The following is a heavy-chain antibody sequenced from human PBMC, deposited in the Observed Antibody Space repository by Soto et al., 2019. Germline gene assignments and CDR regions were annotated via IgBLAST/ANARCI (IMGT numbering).Heavy chain of an antibody. CDR3: ARQLGIAANAAMDY. V-gene: IGHV3-33*01. CDR2: IWYDGSNK. Sequence: GGSLRLSCAGSGFTFSSYGMHWVRQAPGKGLEWVAVIWYDGSNKYYADSVKGRFTISRDNSKNTLYLQMNSLRDEDTAVYYCARQLGIAANAAMDYWGQGTLVTVSS. J-gene: IGHJ4*02. D-gene: IGHD6-13*01. CDR1: GFTFSSYG.